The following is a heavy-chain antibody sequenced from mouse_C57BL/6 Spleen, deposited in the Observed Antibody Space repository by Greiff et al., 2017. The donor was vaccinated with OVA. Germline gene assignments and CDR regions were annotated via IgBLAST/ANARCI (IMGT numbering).Heavy chain of an antibody. Sequence: QVQLQQPGAELVRPGSSVKLSCKASGYTFTSYWMHWVKQRPIQGLEWIGNIDPSDSYTNYNQKFKGKSTLTVDKSSSTAYMQLSSLTSEDSAVYYCAKDYGSSSPFAYWGQGTLVTVSA. J-gene: IGHJ3*01. V-gene: IGHV1-52*01. CDR1: GYTFTSYW. CDR2: IDPSDSYT. CDR3: AKDYGSSSPFAY. D-gene: IGHD1-1*01.